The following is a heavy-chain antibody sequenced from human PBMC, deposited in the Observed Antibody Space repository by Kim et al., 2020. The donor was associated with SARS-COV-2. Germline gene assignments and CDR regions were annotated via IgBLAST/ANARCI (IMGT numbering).Heavy chain of an antibody. CDR3: ARTRPLPGSYDY. Sequence: ASVKVSCKASGYTFTSYGISWVRQAPGQGLEWMGWINPYNGNTKYAQNLQGRVTMTTDTSTSTAYMELRSLRSDDTAMYYCARTRPLPGSYDYWGQGTLVTVSS. CDR1: GYTFTSYG. D-gene: IGHD3-10*01. V-gene: IGHV1-18*04. J-gene: IGHJ4*02. CDR2: INPYNGNT.